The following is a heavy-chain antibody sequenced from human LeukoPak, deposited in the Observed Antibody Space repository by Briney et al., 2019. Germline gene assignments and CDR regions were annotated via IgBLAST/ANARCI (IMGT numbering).Heavy chain of an antibody. CDR3: ARRLYYDTAGSPFDW. V-gene: IGHV3-74*01. CDR2: IHGDGGDT. CDR1: GFTFRSYW. Sequence: PGGSLRLSCAASGFTFRSYWMSWIRQSPGKELRWVSRIHGDGGDTSYADSVKGRFTISRDNAKNTLYLQMDGLTAEDTAVYYCARRLYYDTAGSPFDWWGQGTLVIVSS. D-gene: IGHD3-22*01. J-gene: IGHJ4*02.